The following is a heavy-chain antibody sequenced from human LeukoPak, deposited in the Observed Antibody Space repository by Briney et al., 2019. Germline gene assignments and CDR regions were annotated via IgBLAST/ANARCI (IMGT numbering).Heavy chain of an antibody. CDR2: IYTSGST. Sequence: TSETLSLTCTVSGGSISSGSYYWSWIRQPAGKGLEWIGRIYTSGSTNYNPSLKSRVTISVDTSKNQFSLKLSSVTAADTAVYYCARYCSSTSCHNWFDPWGQGTLVTVSS. CDR1: GGSISSGSYY. J-gene: IGHJ5*02. D-gene: IGHD2-2*01. CDR3: ARYCSSTSCHNWFDP. V-gene: IGHV4-61*02.